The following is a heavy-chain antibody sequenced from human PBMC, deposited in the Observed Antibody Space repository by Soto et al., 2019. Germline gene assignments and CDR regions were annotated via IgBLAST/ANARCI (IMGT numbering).Heavy chain of an antibody. V-gene: IGHV3-15*01. CDR1: GFTFSNAW. CDR3: TTDPQLVASPYYYYYYMDV. J-gene: IGHJ6*03. CDR2: IKSKTDGGTT. Sequence: GGSLRLSCAASGFTFSNAWMSWVRQAPGKGLEWVGRIKSKTDGGTTDYAAPVKGRFTISRDDSKNTLYLQMNSLKTEDTAVYYCTTDPQLVASPYYYYYYMDVWGKGTTVTVSS. D-gene: IGHD6-13*01.